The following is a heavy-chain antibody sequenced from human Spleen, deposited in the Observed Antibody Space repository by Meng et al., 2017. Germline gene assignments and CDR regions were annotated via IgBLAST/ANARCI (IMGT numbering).Heavy chain of an antibody. J-gene: IGHJ4*02. CDR3: ASGTPGRSYSDY. CDR1: GYTFTTYG. D-gene: IGHD3-10*01. Sequence: QVQVVQSGAEVKEPGASVKVSCKASGYTFTTYGLSWVRQAPGQGLEWMGWFVSNADTYPAQKFQGRVTMTRDTHTSTDFMELRSLRFDDTAVYYCASGTPGRSYSDYWGQGTLVTVSS. CDR2: FVSNADT. V-gene: IGHV1-18*01.